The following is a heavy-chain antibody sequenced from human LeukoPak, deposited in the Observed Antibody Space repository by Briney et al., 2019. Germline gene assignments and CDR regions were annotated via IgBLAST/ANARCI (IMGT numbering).Heavy chain of an antibody. Sequence: GASVKVSCKASGGTFTSYHISWVRQAPGQGLEWMGWISPSSGDTNYAQKFQGRVTMTTDTSTSTAYMDLRSLRSDDTAVYYCARGGPWERRGQFLYYFDYWGQETLVTVSS. D-gene: IGHD1-26*01. CDR3: ARGGPWERRGQFLYYFDY. CDR1: GGTFTSYH. J-gene: IGHJ4*02. V-gene: IGHV1-18*01. CDR2: ISPSSGDT.